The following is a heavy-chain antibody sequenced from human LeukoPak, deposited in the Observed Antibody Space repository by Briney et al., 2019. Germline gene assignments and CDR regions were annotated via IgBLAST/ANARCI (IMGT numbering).Heavy chain of an antibody. Sequence: PGGSLRLSCAASGFTFSSYEMNWVRQAPGKGLEWVSYISSSGTAIYYADSVRGRFTISRDNAKNSLYLQMDSLRAEDTAVYYCARDMGESSGYADYWGQGTLVTVSS. J-gene: IGHJ4*02. CDR3: ARDMGESSGYADY. CDR1: GFTFSSYE. D-gene: IGHD3-22*01. V-gene: IGHV3-48*03. CDR2: ISSSGTAI.